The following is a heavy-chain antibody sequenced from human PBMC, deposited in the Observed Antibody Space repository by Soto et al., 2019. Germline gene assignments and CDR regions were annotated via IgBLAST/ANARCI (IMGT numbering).Heavy chain of an antibody. CDR1: GGSFSGYY. CDR2: INHSGST. V-gene: IGHV4-34*01. J-gene: IGHJ5*02. Sequence: QVQLQQWGAGLLKPSETLSLTCAVYGGSFSGYYWSWIRQPPGKGLEWIGEINHSGSTNYNPSIKSRVTISVDSSTNQFSLKPSSVPAADTAVYYCASGRVPPASMSRWFVPLGQGPLVTVSS. D-gene: IGHD2-2*01. CDR3: ASGRVPPASMSRWFVP.